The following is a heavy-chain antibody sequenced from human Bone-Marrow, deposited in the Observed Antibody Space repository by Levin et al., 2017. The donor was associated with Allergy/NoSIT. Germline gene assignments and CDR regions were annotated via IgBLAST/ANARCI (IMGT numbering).Heavy chain of an antibody. Sequence: PGESLKISCVASGFTFSDHSMSWMRQAPGKGLEWVSYISVSGTDTDYADSVKGRFTISRDNAKKSLYLHMNSLRVEDTAVYHCARRDGDWWGQGVQVIVSS. J-gene: IGHJ4*02. D-gene: IGHD5-24*01. V-gene: IGHV3-11*01. CDR3: ARRDGDW. CDR2: ISVSGTDT. CDR1: GFTFSDHS.